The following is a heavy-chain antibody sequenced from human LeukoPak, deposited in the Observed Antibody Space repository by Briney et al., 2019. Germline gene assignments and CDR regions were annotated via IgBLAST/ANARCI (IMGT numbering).Heavy chain of an antibody. CDR1: GYTFTGYY. CDR3: ARDQAATNTQVRFCLD. Sequence: ASVKVSCKASGYTFTGYYMHWVRQAPGQGLEGMGWINPNSGGTNYAQKFQGRVTMTRDTSISTAYMELSRLRSDDTAVYYCARDQAATNTQVRFCLDWGQGTLVTVSS. J-gene: IGHJ4*02. V-gene: IGHV1-2*02. D-gene: IGHD3-9*01. CDR2: INPNSGGT.